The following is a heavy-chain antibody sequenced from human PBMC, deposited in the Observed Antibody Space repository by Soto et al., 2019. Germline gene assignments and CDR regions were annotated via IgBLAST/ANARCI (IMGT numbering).Heavy chain of an antibody. Sequence: EVQLLESGGGLVQPGGSLRLYCAASGFTFASYAMSWVRQAPGKGLEWVSAISGSGGSTYYADSVKGRFTISRDNSKNTLYLQMISLRAEDTAVYYCAKDPTGTTRSFDSWGQGTLVTVSS. CDR2: ISGSGGST. CDR3: AKDPTGTTRSFDS. CDR1: GFTFASYA. V-gene: IGHV3-23*01. J-gene: IGHJ4*02. D-gene: IGHD1-7*01.